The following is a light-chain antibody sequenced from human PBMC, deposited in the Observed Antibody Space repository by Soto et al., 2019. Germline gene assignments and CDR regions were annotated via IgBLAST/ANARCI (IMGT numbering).Light chain of an antibody. CDR2: SNN. Sequence: QSVVTQPPSASGTPGQRVTISCSGSSSNIGSTSVYWYQQLPGTAPKLLIYSNNRRPSGVPDRLSGSKSGTSASLAISGLQSEDEADYYCAAWDNSLSGWVFGGGTKVTVL. CDR1: SSNIGSTS. CDR3: AAWDNSLSGWV. J-gene: IGLJ3*02. V-gene: IGLV1-44*01.